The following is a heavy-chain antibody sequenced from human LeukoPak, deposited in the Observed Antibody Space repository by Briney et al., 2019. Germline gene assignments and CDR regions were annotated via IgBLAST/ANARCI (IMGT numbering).Heavy chain of an antibody. J-gene: IGHJ5*02. CDR2: IYYSGST. V-gene: IGHV4-59*01. Sequence: SETLSLTCTVSGGSISSYFWSWIRQPPGKGLEWIGYIYYSGSTDYTPSLKSRVTISVDTSKNQFSLRLSSVTAADTAVYYCARGGRGAMVLNWFDTWGQGTLVTVSS. CDR3: ARGGRGAMVLNWFDT. CDR1: GGSISSYF. D-gene: IGHD5-18*01.